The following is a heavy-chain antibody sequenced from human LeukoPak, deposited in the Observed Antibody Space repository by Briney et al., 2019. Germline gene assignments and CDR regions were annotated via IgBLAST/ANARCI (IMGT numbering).Heavy chain of an antibody. D-gene: IGHD5-24*01. CDR3: ARVKRWLQLVDY. CDR2: INSDGSST. CDR1: GFTFSSYW. J-gene: IGHJ4*02. V-gene: IGHV3-74*01. Sequence: GGSLRLSCAASGFTFSSYWMHWVRHAPGKGLVWVSCINSDGSSTSYADSVKGRFTISRDNAKNTLYLQMNSLRAEDTAVYYCARVKRWLQLVDYWGQGTLVTVSS.